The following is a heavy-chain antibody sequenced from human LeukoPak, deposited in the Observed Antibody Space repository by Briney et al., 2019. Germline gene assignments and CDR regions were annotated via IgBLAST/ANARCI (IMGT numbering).Heavy chain of an antibody. Sequence: ASVKVSCKASGYTFASYYMHWVRQAPGQGLEWMGIINPSGGSTSYAQKFQGRVTMTRDTSTSTVYMELSSLRSEDTAVYYCARSIRITRPLGDDYYYGMGVWGQGTTVTVSS. CDR3: ARSIRITRPLGDDYYYGMGV. CDR1: GYTFASYY. D-gene: IGHD3-3*01. J-gene: IGHJ6*02. CDR2: INPSGGST. V-gene: IGHV1-46*01.